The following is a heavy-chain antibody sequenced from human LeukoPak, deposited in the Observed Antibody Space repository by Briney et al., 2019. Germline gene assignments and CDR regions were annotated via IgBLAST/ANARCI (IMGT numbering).Heavy chain of an antibody. CDR1: GGTFSSYA. J-gene: IGHJ6*03. V-gene: IGHV1-69*13. CDR2: IILIFGTA. CDR3: AMRLCTNGVCYVRSLYYYYYYMDV. Sequence: ASVKVSCKASGGTFSSYAISWVRQAPGQGLEWMGGIILIFGTANYAQKFQGRVTITADESTSTAYMELSSLRSEDTAVYYCAMRLCTNGVCYVRSLYYYYYYMDVWGKGTTVTVSS. D-gene: IGHD2-8*01.